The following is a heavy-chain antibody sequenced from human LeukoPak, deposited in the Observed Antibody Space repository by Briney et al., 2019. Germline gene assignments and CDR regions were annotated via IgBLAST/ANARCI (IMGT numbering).Heavy chain of an antibody. V-gene: IGHV1-69*06. CDR1: GGTFSSYA. D-gene: IGHD6-6*01. J-gene: IGHJ6*03. Sequence: ASVKVSCKASGGTFSSYAISWVRQAPGQGLEWMGGIIPIFGTANYAQKFQGRVTITADKSTSTAYMELSSLRSDDTAVYYCARGIEYSSLGYYYYYMDVWGKGTTVTVSS. CDR2: IIPIFGTA. CDR3: ARGIEYSSLGYYYYYMDV.